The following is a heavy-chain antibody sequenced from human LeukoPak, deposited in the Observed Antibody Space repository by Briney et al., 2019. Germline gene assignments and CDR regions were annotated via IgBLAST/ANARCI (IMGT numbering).Heavy chain of an antibody. CDR1: GYTFTSYY. CDR2: INPSGGST. CDR3: ARDLVGEAGLDY. Sequence: ASVKVSCKASGYTFTSYYMHWVRQAPGQGLVWMGIINPSGGSTSYAQKFQGRVTMTRDTSTSTVYMELSSLRSEDTAVYYCARDLVGEAGLDYWGQGTLVTVSS. V-gene: IGHV1-46*01. D-gene: IGHD2-15*01. J-gene: IGHJ4*02.